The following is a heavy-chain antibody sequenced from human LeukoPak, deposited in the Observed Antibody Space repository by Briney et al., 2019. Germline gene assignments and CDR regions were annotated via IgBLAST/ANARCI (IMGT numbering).Heavy chain of an antibody. Sequence: SETLSLTCTVSGGSISSGSYYWSWIRQPAGKGLEWIGRIYTSGSTNYNPSLKSRVTISVDTSKNQFSLKLSSVTAADTAVYYCARGGATAGTFDWGQGTLVTVSS. D-gene: IGHD6-13*01. V-gene: IGHV4-61*02. CDR1: GGSISSGSYY. CDR2: IYTSGST. CDR3: ARGGATAGTFD. J-gene: IGHJ4*02.